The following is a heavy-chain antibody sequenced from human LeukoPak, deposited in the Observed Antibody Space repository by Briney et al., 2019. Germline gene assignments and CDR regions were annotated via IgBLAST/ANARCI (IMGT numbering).Heavy chain of an antibody. D-gene: IGHD5-24*01. CDR1: GFTFSSYS. V-gene: IGHV3-21*01. Sequence: GGSLRLSCAASGFTFSSYSMNWVRQAPGKGLEWVSSISSSSSYIYYADSVKGRFTISRDNAKNSLYLQMNSLRAEDTAVYYCARDIDGHNYYYYGMDVWGQGTTVTVSS. CDR2: ISSSSSYI. J-gene: IGHJ6*02. CDR3: ARDIDGHNYYYYGMDV.